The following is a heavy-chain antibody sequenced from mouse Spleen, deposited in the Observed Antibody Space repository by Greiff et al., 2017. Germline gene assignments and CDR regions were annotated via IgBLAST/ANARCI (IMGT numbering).Heavy chain of an antibody. V-gene: IGHV14-4*01. D-gene: IGHD2-4*01. CDR3: TRLRSYYFDS. CDR2: IDPENGDT. J-gene: IGHJ2*01. CDR1: GFNIKDDY. Sequence: EVKVVESGAELVRPGASVKLSCTASGFNIKDDYMHWVKQRPEQGLEWIGWIDPENGDTEYASKFQGKATITADTSSNTAYLQLSSLTSEDTAVYYCTRLRSYYFDSWGRDTTLTVSS.